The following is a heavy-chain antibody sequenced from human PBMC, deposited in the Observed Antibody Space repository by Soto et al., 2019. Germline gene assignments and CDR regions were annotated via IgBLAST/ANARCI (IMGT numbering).Heavy chain of an antibody. CDR3: ARGSGWSLNWFDP. CDR1: GGSFSGYY. D-gene: IGHD6-19*01. Sequence: NPSETLSLTCAVYGGSFSGYYWSWIRQPPGKGLEWIGEINHSGSTNYNPSLKSRVTISVDTSKNQFSLKLSSVTAADTAVYYCARGSGWSLNWFDPWGQGTLVTVSS. J-gene: IGHJ5*02. CDR2: INHSGST. V-gene: IGHV4-34*01.